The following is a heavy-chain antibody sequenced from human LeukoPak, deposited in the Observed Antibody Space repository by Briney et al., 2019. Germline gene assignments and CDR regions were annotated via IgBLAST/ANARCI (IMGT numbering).Heavy chain of an antibody. Sequence: PGGSLRLSCAASGFTFSSYAMHWVRQAPGKGLEYVSAISSNGGSTYYANSVKGRFTISRGNSKNTLYLQMGSLRAEDMAVYYCAREFGPYGFGLYDYWGQGTLVTVSS. CDR2: ISSNGGST. CDR1: GFTFSSYA. D-gene: IGHD3-10*01. J-gene: IGHJ4*02. V-gene: IGHV3-64*01. CDR3: AREFGPYGFGLYDY.